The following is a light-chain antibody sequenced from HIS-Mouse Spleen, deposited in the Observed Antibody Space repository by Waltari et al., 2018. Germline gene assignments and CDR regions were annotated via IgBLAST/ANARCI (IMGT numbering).Light chain of an antibody. J-gene: IGLJ2*01. CDR2: EDI. CDR3: YSTDSSGNHRV. Sequence: SYELTQPPSVSVSPGQTARITCSGDALPKKYAYWYQQKSGQAPVQVIYEDIKRPSGIPERCSGSSSGRMATLTISGAQVEDEADYYCYSTDSSGNHRVFGGGTKLTVL. V-gene: IGLV3-10*01. CDR1: ALPKKY.